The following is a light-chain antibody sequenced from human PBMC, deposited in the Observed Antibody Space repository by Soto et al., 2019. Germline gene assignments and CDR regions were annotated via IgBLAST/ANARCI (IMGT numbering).Light chain of an antibody. CDR2: DAS. V-gene: IGKV3-11*01. Sequence: EIVLTQSPATLSLSPGERATLSCRASQSVSSYLAWYQQKPGQAPRLLINDASNRATGIPARFSGSGSGTDFTLTISSLEPEDFAVYYCQQRSNWPPLFGPGTKVDIK. J-gene: IGKJ3*01. CDR3: QQRSNWPPL. CDR1: QSVSSY.